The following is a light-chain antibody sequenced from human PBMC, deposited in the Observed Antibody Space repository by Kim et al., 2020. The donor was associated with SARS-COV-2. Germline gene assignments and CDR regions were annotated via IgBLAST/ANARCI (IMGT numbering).Light chain of an antibody. V-gene: IGKV1-5*01. CDR2: DAS. CDR1: QSISSW. CDR3: QQYNSPFT. J-gene: IGKJ3*01. Sequence: SASGGDRVTSTCRASQSISSWLAWDQQKPGKAPKLLIYDASSLESGVTSRFSGSGSGTEFTLTISSMQPDDFATYYCQQYNSPFTFGPGTKVDIK.